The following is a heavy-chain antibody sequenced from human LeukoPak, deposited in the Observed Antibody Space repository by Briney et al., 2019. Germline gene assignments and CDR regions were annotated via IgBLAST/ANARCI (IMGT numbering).Heavy chain of an antibody. J-gene: IGHJ4*02. V-gene: IGHV1-18*01. D-gene: IGHD1-26*01. Sequence: ASVKVSCKASGYDFSRFGISWVRQAPGQGLEFMGWISVSTGNTNCAQKLQGRVTMTTGTSTDTAYMELRSLSSDDTALYFCVREVGSTRVEFAFWGQGTLVTVSS. CDR2: ISVSTGNT. CDR1: GYDFSRFG. CDR3: VREVGSTRVEFAF.